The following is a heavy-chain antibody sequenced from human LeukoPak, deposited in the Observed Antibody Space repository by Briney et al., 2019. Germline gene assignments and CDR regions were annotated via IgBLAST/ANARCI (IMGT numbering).Heavy chain of an antibody. CDR1: GFTFSSYA. Sequence: QPGGSLRLSCAASGFTFSSYAMHWVRQAPGKGLEWVAVISYDGSNKYYADSVKGRFTISRDNSKNTLYLQMNSLRAEDTAVYYCARDENYGDYQAGFVDYWGQGTLVTVSS. CDR3: ARDENYGDYQAGFVDY. J-gene: IGHJ4*02. CDR2: ISYDGSNK. V-gene: IGHV3-30-3*01. D-gene: IGHD4-17*01.